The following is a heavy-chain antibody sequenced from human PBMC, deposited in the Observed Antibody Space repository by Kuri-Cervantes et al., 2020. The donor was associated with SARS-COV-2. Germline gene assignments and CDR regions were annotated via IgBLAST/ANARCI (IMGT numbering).Heavy chain of an antibody. CDR2: MNPNSGNT. J-gene: IGHJ4*02. CDR3: ARDGVSGYDHFDY. CDR1: GYTFTSYG. Sequence: ASVKVSCKASGYTFTSYGINWVRQAPGQGLEWMGWMNPNSGNTGYAQKFQGRVTMTRNTSISTAYMELSSLRSEDAAVYYCARDGVSGYDHFDYWGQGTWSPSPQ. V-gene: IGHV1-8*02. D-gene: IGHD5-12*01.